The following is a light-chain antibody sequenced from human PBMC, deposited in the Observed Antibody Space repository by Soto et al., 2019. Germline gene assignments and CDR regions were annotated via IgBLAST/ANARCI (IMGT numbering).Light chain of an antibody. V-gene: IGKV1-39*01. Sequence: DSQRTQSGESVCSCVWGIVTITCRASQSISSYLNWYQQKPGKAPKLLIYAASSLQSGVPSTFSGSGSGTDFTLTISSLQPEDFATYYSQQSYSTPPWTFGQGTKVDIK. CDR2: AAS. CDR3: QQSYSTPPWT. J-gene: IGKJ1*01. CDR1: QSISSY.